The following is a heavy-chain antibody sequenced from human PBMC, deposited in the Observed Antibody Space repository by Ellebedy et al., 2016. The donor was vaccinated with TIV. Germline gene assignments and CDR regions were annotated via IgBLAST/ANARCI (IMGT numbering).Heavy chain of an antibody. CDR1: GYTLMSYG. CDR2: VSPYDGNT. CDR3: ARGFRYGSGRWPLDY. J-gene: IGHJ4*02. Sequence: AASVKVSCKASGYTLMSYGICWVRQAPGQGLEWMGWVSPYDGNTNYAQKFQGRVTMTIDTFTGTGYMELRNLISDDTAVYFCARGFRYGSGRWPLDYWGQGTLVTVSS. V-gene: IGHV1-18*01. D-gene: IGHD4-23*01.